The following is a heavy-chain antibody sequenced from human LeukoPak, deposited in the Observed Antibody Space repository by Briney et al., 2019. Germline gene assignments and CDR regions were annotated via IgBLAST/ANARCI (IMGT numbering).Heavy chain of an antibody. CDR2: IIPIFGTA. J-gene: IGHJ6*03. D-gene: IGHD6-13*01. Sequence: AASVKLSCKASGGTFSSYAISWVRQAPGQGLEWMGGIIPIFGTANYAQKFQGRVTITTDESTSTAYMELSSLRSEDTAAYYCAQSSSRPSYYYYMDVWGKGTTVTVSS. CDR1: GGTFSSYA. CDR3: AQSSSRPSYYYYMDV. V-gene: IGHV1-69*05.